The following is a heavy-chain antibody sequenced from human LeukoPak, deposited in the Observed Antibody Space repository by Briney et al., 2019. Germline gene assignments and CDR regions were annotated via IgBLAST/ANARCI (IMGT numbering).Heavy chain of an antibody. Sequence: SETLSLTCTVSGGSINSYYWSWIRQPPGKGREWIGYIHYSGSTNYNPSLKGRATMSVDTSKNQFSLNLSSVTAADTAVYYCARDSVSYYFDYWGQGTLVTVSS. CDR2: IHYSGST. CDR1: GGSINSYY. J-gene: IGHJ4*02. D-gene: IGHD3-10*01. CDR3: ARDSVSYYFDY. V-gene: IGHV4-59*01.